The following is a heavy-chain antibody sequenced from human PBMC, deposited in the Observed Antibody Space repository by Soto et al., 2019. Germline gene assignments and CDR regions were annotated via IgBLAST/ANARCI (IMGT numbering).Heavy chain of an antibody. CDR3: ARHPGPRSYYDFWSGPNWFDS. CDR1: GYSFTSYW. CDR2: IYPGDSDT. J-gene: IGHJ5*01. V-gene: IGHV5-51*01. D-gene: IGHD3-3*01. Sequence: GESLKISCKGSGYSFTSYWIGWVRQMPGKGLEWMGIIYPGDSDTRYSPSFQGQVTISADKSISTAYLQWSSLKASDTAMYYCARHPGPRSYYDFWSGPNWFDSWGQGTLVTVSS.